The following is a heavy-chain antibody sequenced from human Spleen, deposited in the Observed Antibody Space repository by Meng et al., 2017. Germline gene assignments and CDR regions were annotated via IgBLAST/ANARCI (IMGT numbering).Heavy chain of an antibody. J-gene: IGHJ4*02. Sequence: QVHLQQWGAGLLKPSETLSLTCAVYGGSFSGYYWSWIRQPPGKGLEWIGEINHSGGTNYNPSLKSRVTISVDMSKNQFSLKLSSVTAADTAVYYCARGLLLAALRNWGQGTLVTVSS. CDR2: INHSGGT. CDR3: ARGLLLAALRN. CDR1: GGSFSGYY. V-gene: IGHV4-34*01. D-gene: IGHD6-6*01.